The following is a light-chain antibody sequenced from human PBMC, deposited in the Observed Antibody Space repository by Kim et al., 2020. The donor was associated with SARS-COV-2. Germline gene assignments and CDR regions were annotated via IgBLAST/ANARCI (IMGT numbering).Light chain of an antibody. Sequence: SYELTHPPSVSVSPGQTASISCSGDKLGDKYVCWYQQKPGQSPVLLIYEDTKRPSGIPVRFSGSYSGNTATLTISGTQAMDEADYYCQAWDSNTWVFGGGTQLTVL. CDR2: EDT. J-gene: IGLJ3*02. V-gene: IGLV3-1*01. CDR3: QAWDSNTWV. CDR1: KLGDKY.